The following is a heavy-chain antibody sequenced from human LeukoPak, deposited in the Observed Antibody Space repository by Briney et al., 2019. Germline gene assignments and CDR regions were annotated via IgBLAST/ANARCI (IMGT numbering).Heavy chain of an antibody. CDR2: IYHSGST. D-gene: IGHD2-15*01. Sequence: SETLSLTCTVSGYSFSSGYYWGWIRRSPGKGLEWIGSIYHSGSTYYNPSLNSRVTISVDTSKNQFSLKLTSVTAADTAVYYCARHHLGSGGGGGLSMDVWGQGTTVTVSS. CDR3: ARHHLGSGGGGGLSMDV. V-gene: IGHV4-38-2*02. J-gene: IGHJ6*02. CDR1: GYSFSSGYY.